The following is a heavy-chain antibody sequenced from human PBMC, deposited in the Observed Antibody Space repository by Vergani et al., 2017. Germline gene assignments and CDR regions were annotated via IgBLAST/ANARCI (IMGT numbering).Heavy chain of an antibody. CDR1: FDSIRNLY. Sequence: QVQLQESGPGLVKSSETLSLTCSVSFDSIRNLYCNWIRQPPGKGLEWIGSIHYSENTNFNPSLKTRVTISVDTSKNQFSLTLTSVTAADTAVYYCARCFRDEGMIYGGTVENWFDPWGQATLVTVSS. CDR3: ARCFRDEGMIYGGTVENWFDP. V-gene: IGHV4-59*11. D-gene: IGHD3-22*01. CDR2: IHYSENT. J-gene: IGHJ5*02.